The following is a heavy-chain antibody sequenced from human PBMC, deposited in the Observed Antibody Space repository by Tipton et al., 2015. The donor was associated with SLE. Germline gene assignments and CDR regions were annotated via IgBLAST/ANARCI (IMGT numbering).Heavy chain of an antibody. V-gene: IGHV4-39*01. CDR3: ARHGPGIAAAGTGFDP. J-gene: IGHJ3*01. D-gene: IGHD6-13*01. CDR1: SGSINSGSYY. CDR2: IYYSGST. Sequence: TLSLTCTVSSGSINSGSYYWGWIRQPPGKGLEWIGTIYYSGSTYYKPSLKSRVTISVDTSKNQFSLKLTSVTAADTALYYCARHGPGIAAAGTGFDPWGQGTMVTVSS.